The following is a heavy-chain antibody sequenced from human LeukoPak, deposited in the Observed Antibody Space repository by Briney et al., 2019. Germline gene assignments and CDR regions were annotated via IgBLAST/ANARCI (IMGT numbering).Heavy chain of an antibody. CDR2: LDPEDGET. V-gene: IGHV1-24*01. CDR1: GYTGIELS. Sequence: ASVKVSCKLSGYTGIELSMHWVRQAPGKGLEWMGGLDPEDGETKYAQKFQGRVTMTEDTSTDTAYMELSSLTSEDTAVYYCATHTIFGVVTYASLIWGRGTLVTVSS. J-gene: IGHJ3*02. D-gene: IGHD3-3*01. CDR3: ATHTIFGVVTYASLI.